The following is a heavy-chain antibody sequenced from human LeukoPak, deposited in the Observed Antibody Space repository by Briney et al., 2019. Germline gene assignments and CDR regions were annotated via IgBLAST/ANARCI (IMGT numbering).Heavy chain of an antibody. CDR2: IYPGDSDT. Sequence: GESLKISCKISGYRLTDNWIGWVRQVPGKGLEWMGLIYPGDSDTRYSPSFQGRVAISVDKSTNTVHLQWSSLEASDTAMYFCARAEYYADSPGYPFHYWGQGTLVTVSS. CDR3: ARAEYYADSPGYPFHY. CDR1: GYRLTDNW. V-gene: IGHV5-51*01. D-gene: IGHD3-22*01. J-gene: IGHJ4*02.